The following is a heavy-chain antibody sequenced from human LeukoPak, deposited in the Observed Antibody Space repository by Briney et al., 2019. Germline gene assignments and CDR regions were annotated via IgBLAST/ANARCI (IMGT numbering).Heavy chain of an antibody. J-gene: IGHJ4*02. D-gene: IGHD3-22*01. V-gene: IGHV1-2*06. CDR2: INPNSGDT. CDR3: ARGGYDSSGSGDY. Sequence: ASVKVSCKASGYTFTGYYMHWVRQAPGQGLEWMGRINPNSGDTNYAQEFQGRVTMTRDTSISTAYMELSRLRSDDTAVYYCARGGYDSSGSGDYWGQGTLVTVSS. CDR1: GYTFTGYY.